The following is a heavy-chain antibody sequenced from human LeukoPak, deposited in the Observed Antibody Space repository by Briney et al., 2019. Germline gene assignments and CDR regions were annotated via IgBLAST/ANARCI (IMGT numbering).Heavy chain of an antibody. V-gene: IGHV4-39*01. J-gene: IGHJ4*02. D-gene: IGHD6-19*01. CDR2: IYYSGTT. CDR3: ARPRSGWYHVTFDY. Sequence: SETLSLTCTVSGGSISSSSYYWGWIRQPPGKGLEWIGSIYYSGTTYYNPSLKSRVTISVDTSKNQFSLKLSPVTAADTAVYYCARPRSGWYHVTFDYWGQGTLVTVSS. CDR1: GGSISSSSYY.